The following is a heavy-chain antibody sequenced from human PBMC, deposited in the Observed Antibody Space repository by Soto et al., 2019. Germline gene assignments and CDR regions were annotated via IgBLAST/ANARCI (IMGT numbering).Heavy chain of an antibody. CDR3: ARGLTTVTTVRYFDY. Sequence: QVQLQQWGAGLLKPSETLSLTCAVYGGSFSGYYWSWIRQPPGKGLEWIGEINHSGSTNYNPSLKSRVTISVDTSKHQFSLKLSSVTAADTAVYYCARGLTTVTTVRYFDYWGQGTLVTVSS. J-gene: IGHJ4*02. V-gene: IGHV4-34*01. CDR1: GGSFSGYY. CDR2: INHSGST. D-gene: IGHD4-17*01.